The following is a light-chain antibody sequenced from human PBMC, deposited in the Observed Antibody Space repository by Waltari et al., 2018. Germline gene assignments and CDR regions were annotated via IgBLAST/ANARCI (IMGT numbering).Light chain of an antibody. V-gene: IGLV2-8*01. CDR1: NRDVGAYNY. CDR3: SSYAHNNRVV. CDR2: EVT. Sequence: QSVLTQPPSATGSPGPSATISCPGPNRDVGAYNYVSCSQQHPGKVPKLLIYEVTKRPSGVPGRCSGSKSGNTASLTVAGLQADDEADYCCSSYAHNNRVVFGTGTKVTVL. J-gene: IGLJ1*01.